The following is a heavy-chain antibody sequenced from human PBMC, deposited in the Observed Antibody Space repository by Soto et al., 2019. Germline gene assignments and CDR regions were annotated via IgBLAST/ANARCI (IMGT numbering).Heavy chain of an antibody. CDR1: GFTFSTYN. CDR2: ISSSSSYI. V-gene: IGHV3-21*01. Sequence: GGSLRLSCAASGFTFSTYNMNWVRQAPGKGLEWVSSISSSSSYIYYADSVKGRFTITRDNAKNSLYLQMNSLRAEDTAVYYCARDYDFLSGRGGMDVWGQGTTVTV. D-gene: IGHD3-3*01. CDR3: ARDYDFLSGRGGMDV. J-gene: IGHJ6*02.